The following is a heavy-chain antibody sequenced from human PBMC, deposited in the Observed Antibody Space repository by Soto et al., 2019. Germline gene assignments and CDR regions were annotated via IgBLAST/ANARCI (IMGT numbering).Heavy chain of an antibody. CDR3: AREGRGDYGEHYYYYGMDV. J-gene: IGHJ6*02. CDR1: GGSISSGGYY. Sequence: SETLSLTCTVSGGSISSGGYYWSWIRQHPGKGLEWIGYIYYSGSTYYNPSLKSRVTISVDTSKNQFSLKLSSVTAADTAVYYCAREGRGDYGEHYYYYGMDVWGQGTTVTVSS. D-gene: IGHD4-17*01. CDR2: IYYSGST. V-gene: IGHV4-31*03.